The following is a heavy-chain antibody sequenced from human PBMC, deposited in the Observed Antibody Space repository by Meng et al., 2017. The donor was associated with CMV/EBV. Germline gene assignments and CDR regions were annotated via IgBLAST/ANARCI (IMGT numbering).Heavy chain of an antibody. CDR1: GFTFSSYA. J-gene: IGHJ4*02. V-gene: IGHV3-23*01. D-gene: IGHD6-6*01. CDR2: ISGSGGST. Sequence: GGSLRLSCAASGFTFSSYAMSWVRQAPGKGLEWVSAISGSGGSTYYADSVKGRFTISRDNSKNTLYLQMNSLRAEDTAVCYCAKDPSFEYSSSFDYWGQGTLVTVSS. CDR3: AKDPSFEYSSSFDY.